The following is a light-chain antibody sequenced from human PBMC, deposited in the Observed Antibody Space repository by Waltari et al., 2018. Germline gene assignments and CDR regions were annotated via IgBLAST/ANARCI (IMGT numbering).Light chain of an antibody. J-gene: IGLJ3*02. Sequence: QTVLTQEPSLSVSPGGTVTLTCALSSGSVSSTSYATWYQQTPGQAPRTLVYKGNGLSSGAPDRFSGSSLVNKAAFTMTGAQTDEYSDYYCSMYMGSGIWVFGGGTKLTVL. CDR3: SMYMGSGIWV. CDR2: KGN. CDR1: SGSVSSTSY. V-gene: IGLV8-61*01.